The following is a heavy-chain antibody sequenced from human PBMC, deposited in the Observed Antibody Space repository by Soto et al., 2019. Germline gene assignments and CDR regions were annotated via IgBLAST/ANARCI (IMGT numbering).Heavy chain of an antibody. Sequence: SETLSLTCTVAGGSINSYYCSYTQQPPRKGLEWIGEIYYSGSTNYNPSLKTRVTISVDTTKNQFTLKLSSVTAAATAAYYCGRTRRGCSGGRCNTDAFDIWARGTM. CDR2: IYYSGST. V-gene: IGHV4-59*01. J-gene: IGHJ3*02. D-gene: IGHD2-15*01. CDR3: GRTRRGCSGGRCNTDAFDI. CDR1: GGSINSYY.